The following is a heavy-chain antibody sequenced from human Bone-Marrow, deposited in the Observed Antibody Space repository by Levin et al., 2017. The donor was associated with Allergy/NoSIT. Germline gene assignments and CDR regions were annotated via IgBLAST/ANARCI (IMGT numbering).Heavy chain of an antibody. V-gene: IGHV3-15*01. Sequence: GGSLRLSSAASGFSFTNVWMTWVRQAPGKGLEWVGRIKSETDGGTIDYAAPVKGRFTISRDDSRSTLYLQMNSLKNEDTAVYYCTTEVWARSIRDDYWGQGTLVTVSS. CDR3: TTEVWARSIRDDY. CDR2: IKSETDGGTI. D-gene: IGHD2-21*01. J-gene: IGHJ4*02. CDR1: GFSFTNVW.